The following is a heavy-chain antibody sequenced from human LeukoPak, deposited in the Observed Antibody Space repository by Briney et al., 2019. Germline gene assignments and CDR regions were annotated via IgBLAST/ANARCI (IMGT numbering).Heavy chain of an antibody. V-gene: IGHV3-48*03. J-gene: IGHJ4*02. CDR3: APPPQRPLDS. CDR2: ISSSGSTI. Sequence: GSLRLSCAASGFTFSSYEMNWVRQAPGKGLEWVSYISSSGSTIYYADSVKGRFTISRDNAKNSLYLQMNSLRAEDTAVYYCAPPPQRPLDSWGQGTLVIVSS. CDR1: GFTFSSYE.